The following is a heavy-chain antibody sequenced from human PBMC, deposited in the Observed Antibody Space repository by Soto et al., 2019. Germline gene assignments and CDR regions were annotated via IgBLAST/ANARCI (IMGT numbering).Heavy chain of an antibody. CDR2: IDPSDSYT. V-gene: IGHV5-10-1*01. CDR1: GYSFTSYW. D-gene: IGHD2-15*01. CDR3: AICSLDCSGGSCYLPYYGMDV. J-gene: IGHJ6*02. Sequence: GESLKISCKGSGYSFTSYWISWVRQMPGKGLERMGRIDPSDSYTNYSPYFQGHVTISADKSISTAYLKWSSLKASDTAMYYCAICSLDCSGGSCYLPYYGMDVWGQGTTVTVSS.